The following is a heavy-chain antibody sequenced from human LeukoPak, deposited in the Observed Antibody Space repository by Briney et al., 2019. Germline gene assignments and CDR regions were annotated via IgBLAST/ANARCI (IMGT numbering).Heavy chain of an antibody. J-gene: IGHJ5*02. Sequence: GGSLRLSCVASGFTFSDYSLNWVRQAPGKGLEWISYIGSAIYYADSVKGRFTISRDNAKNSLFLQMNSLRAEDTAVYYCARDARPTNWFDPWGQGTLVTVSS. CDR1: GFTFSDYS. V-gene: IGHV3-48*01. CDR3: ARDARPTNWFDP. CDR2: IGSAI.